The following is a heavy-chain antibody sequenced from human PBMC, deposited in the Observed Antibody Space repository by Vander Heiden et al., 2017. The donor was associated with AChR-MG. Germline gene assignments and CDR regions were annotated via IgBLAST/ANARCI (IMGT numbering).Heavy chain of an antibody. D-gene: IGHD6-25*01. CDR2: INAAAVDT. CDR3: ARGYSSGRFDFQL. J-gene: IGHJ1*01. Sequence: QVHLVQSAPEAKPPGASVKVSCKASEYAFSTYTIHWVRQAAGQRLEWMGWINAAAVDTKYLQKFQGRVTITRDTPTETAYMELKRLRSDDTAVFYCARGYSSGRFDFQLWGQGTLVTVSS. V-gene: IGHV1-3*01. CDR1: EYAFSTYT.